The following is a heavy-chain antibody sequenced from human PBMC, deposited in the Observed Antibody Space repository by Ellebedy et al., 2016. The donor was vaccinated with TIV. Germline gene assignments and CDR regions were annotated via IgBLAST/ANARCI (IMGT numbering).Heavy chain of an antibody. D-gene: IGHD4-17*01. CDR3: AHRRDYGDYAPFDY. V-gene: IGHV2-5*02. CDR2: IYWDDDK. J-gene: IGHJ4*02. Sequence: SGPTLVKPTQTLTLTCTFSGFPLSTSGVGVGWIRQHPGKALEWLALIYWDDDKRYSPSLKSRLTITKDTSKNQVVLTMTNMDPVDTATYYCAHRRDYGDYAPFDYWGQGTLVTVSS. CDR1: GFPLSTSGVG.